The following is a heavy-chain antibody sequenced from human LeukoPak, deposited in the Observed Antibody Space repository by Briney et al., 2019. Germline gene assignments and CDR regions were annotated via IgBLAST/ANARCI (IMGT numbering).Heavy chain of an antibody. J-gene: IGHJ4*02. CDR3: ARTRVGSYFDY. Sequence: PGGSLRLSCAASGFTFSRYWMHWVRQAPGKGPVWVSRIRSDGSSTDYADSVKGRFTISRDNAKNTLYLQMNSLRAEDTAVYYCARTRVGSYFDYWGQGTLVTVSS. D-gene: IGHD4-17*01. V-gene: IGHV3-74*01. CDR2: IRSDGSST. CDR1: GFTFSRYW.